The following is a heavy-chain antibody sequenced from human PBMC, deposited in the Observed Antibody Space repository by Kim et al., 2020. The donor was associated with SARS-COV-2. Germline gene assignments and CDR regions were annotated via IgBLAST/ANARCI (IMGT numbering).Heavy chain of an antibody. CDR3: AKAVLRGVNYYYYGMDV. Sequence: GGSLRLSCAASGFPFSTYGMHWVRQAPGKGLEWVAVISYDGSNKYYADSVKGRFTISRDNSENTLYLQMNSLRAEDTAVYYCAKAVLRGVNYYYYGMDVWGQGTKVTVSS. CDR1: GFPFSTYG. CDR2: ISYDGSNK. V-gene: IGHV3-30*18. J-gene: IGHJ6*02. D-gene: IGHD3-10*01.